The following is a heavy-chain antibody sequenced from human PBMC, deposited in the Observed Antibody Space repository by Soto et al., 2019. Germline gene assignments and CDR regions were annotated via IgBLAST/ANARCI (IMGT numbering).Heavy chain of an antibody. CDR1: GISLSTYAVG. D-gene: IGHD2-21*02. J-gene: IGHJ3*02. V-gene: IGHV2-5*02. CDR3: AYRWEVSTIISCAFDI. CDR2: IYWDDDK. Sequence: QITLKESGPTLAKPTQTLTLTCNFSGISLSTYAVGVAWIRQPPGKALEWLALIYWDDDKRYSPSLKLILTISKDTPTNQLVLTMTNMDPVDTATSYCAYRWEVSTIISCAFDIWGPGTSVTVSS.